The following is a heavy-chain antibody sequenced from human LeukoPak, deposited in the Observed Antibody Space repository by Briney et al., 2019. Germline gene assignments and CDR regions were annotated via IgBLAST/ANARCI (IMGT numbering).Heavy chain of an antibody. CDR3: ARGGYYDSSGFDN. CDR1: GYTFTGYY. CDR2: INPNSGST. V-gene: IGHV1-2*02. D-gene: IGHD3-22*01. Sequence: GASVKVSCKASGYTFTGYYLHWVRQAPGQGLEWMGCINPNSGSTKYGQKFQGRVTMTRDTSFSTAHMELTGLGSDDTAVYYCARGGYYDSSGFDNWGQGTLVTVSS. J-gene: IGHJ4*02.